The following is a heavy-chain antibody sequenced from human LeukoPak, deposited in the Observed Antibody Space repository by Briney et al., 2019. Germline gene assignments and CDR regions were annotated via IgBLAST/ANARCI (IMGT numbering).Heavy chain of an antibody. CDR1: GLTFSSYG. CDR2: ISGSGGST. CDR3: AKDSYYDILTGYEDY. Sequence: GGSLRLSCAASGLTFSSYGMHWVRQAPGKGLEWVSAISGSGGSTYYADSVKGRFTISRDNSRNTLYLQMNSLRAEDTAVYYCAKDSYYDILTGYEDYWGQGTLVTVSS. V-gene: IGHV3-23*01. D-gene: IGHD3-9*01. J-gene: IGHJ4*02.